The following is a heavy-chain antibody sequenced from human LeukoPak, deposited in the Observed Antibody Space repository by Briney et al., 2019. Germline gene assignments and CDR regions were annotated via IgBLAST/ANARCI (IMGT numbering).Heavy chain of an antibody. CDR2: INHSGST. CDR1: GGSFSGYY. V-gene: IGHV4-34*01. J-gene: IGHJ5*02. CDR3: ARGSIAAAGMWSYWFDP. D-gene: IGHD6-13*01. Sequence: SETLSLTCAVYGGSFSGYYWSWVRQPPGKGLEWIGEINHSGSTNYNPSLKSRVTISVDTSKNQFSLKLSSVTAADTAVYYCARGSIAAAGMWSYWFDPWGQGTLVTVSS.